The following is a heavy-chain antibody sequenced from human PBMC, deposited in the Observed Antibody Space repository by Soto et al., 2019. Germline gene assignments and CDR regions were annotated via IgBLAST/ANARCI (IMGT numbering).Heavy chain of an antibody. J-gene: IGHJ6*02. V-gene: IGHV1-2*02. CDR2: INPNSGGT. CDR1: GYTFITFY. Sequence: QVQLVQSGAEVKKPGASVKVSCKASGYTFITFYIHWVRQAPGQGLEWMGWINPNSGGTNYAQRFQGRVTMTGDTSSSTVYMELSRLRSDDTAVYYCARDSSGDYVTDFYYYGMDVWGQGTTVTVSS. D-gene: IGHD4-17*01. CDR3: ARDSSGDYVTDFYYYGMDV.